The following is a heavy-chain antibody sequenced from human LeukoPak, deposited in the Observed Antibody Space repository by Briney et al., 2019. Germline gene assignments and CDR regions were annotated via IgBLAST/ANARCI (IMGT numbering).Heavy chain of an antibody. Sequence: PGGSLRLSCAASGFTFSGSALHWVRQASGKGLEWVSAISGSGGSTYYADSVKGRFTISRDNSKNSLYLQMNSLRAEDTALYYCAKDPGYDSSGYGYYYMDVWGKGTTVTVSS. D-gene: IGHD3-22*01. J-gene: IGHJ6*03. CDR3: AKDPGYDSSGYGYYYMDV. V-gene: IGHV3-23*01. CDR2: ISGSGGST. CDR1: GFTFSGSA.